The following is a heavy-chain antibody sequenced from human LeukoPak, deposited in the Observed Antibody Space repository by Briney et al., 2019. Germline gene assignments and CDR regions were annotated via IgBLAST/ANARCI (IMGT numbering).Heavy chain of an antibody. CDR3: ARAPLIYYDCSDCSFDT. V-gene: IGHV1-18*01. Sequence: ASVKVSCKASGYTFTSYGISWVRRAPGQGLEWMGWISAYNGNTNYAQKLQGRVTMTTDTSTSTAYMELRSLRSDDTAVYYCARAPLIYYDCSDCSFDTWDQGTMVTVSS. J-gene: IGHJ3*02. CDR1: GYTFTSYG. D-gene: IGHD3-22*01. CDR2: ISAYNGNT.